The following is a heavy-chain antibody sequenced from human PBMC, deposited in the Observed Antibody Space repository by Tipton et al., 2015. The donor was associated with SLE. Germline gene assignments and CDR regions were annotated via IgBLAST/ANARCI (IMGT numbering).Heavy chain of an antibody. CDR3: ARRALTWAYYYYMDV. Sequence: RSLRLSCAASRFTFSSYAMHWVRQAPGKGLEWVAVISYDGSNKYYADSVKGRFTISRDNSKNTLYLQMNSLRAEDTAVYYCARRALTWAYYYYMDVWGKGTTVTVSS. CDR1: RFTFSSYA. D-gene: IGHD1-14*01. V-gene: IGHV3-30*04. CDR2: ISYDGSNK. J-gene: IGHJ6*03.